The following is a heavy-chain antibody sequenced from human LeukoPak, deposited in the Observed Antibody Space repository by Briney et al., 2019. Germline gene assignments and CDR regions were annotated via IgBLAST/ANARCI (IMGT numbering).Heavy chain of an antibody. V-gene: IGHV3-30-3*01. CDR2: ISYDGSNK. CDR1: GFTCSSYA. CDR3: ARGDGSAYYDILTGFDY. D-gene: IGHD3-9*01. J-gene: IGHJ4*02. Sequence: PGGSLRLSCAASGFTCSSYAMHWVRQAPGKGMEWVAVISYDGSNKYYADSVKGRFTISRDNSKNTLYLQVNSLRAEDTAVYYCARGDGSAYYDILTGFDYWGQGTLVTVSS.